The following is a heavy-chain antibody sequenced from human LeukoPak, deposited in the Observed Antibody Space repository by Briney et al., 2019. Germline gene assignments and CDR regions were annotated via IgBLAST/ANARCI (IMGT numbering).Heavy chain of an antibody. D-gene: IGHD7-27*01. Sequence: GGSLRLSCAASGFTFSDYYMSWNRQAPGKGLEWLSHISNSGSSIYYADSVEGRFTISRDNAKKTLYLQLNNLRAEDTAVYYCARDRGNWGSVFWGQGTQVIVSS. CDR1: GFTFSDYY. CDR2: ISNSGSSI. J-gene: IGHJ4*02. CDR3: ARDRGNWGSVF. V-gene: IGHV3-11*01.